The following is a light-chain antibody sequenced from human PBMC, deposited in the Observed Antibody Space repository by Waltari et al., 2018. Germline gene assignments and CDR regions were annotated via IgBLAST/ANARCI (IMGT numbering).Light chain of an antibody. CDR1: STDVGGYNY. J-gene: IGLJ3*02. CDR3: CSYADRFTVIL. Sequence: QSALTQPRPVSGSLGQSVTISCTGTSTDVGGYNYVSWYQQRPGEAPQLIIYDVTQRPSGVPDRFSGSKSGNAASLTISGLQGEDEADYYCCSYADRFTVILFGAGTKLTVL. CDR2: DVT. V-gene: IGLV2-11*01.